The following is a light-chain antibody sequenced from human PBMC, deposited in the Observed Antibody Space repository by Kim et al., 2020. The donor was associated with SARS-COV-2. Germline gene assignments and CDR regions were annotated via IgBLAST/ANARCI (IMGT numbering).Light chain of an antibody. CDR2: WAS. CDR1: QSVLYSSNNKNC. J-gene: IGKJ2*01. Sequence: RATINCKSSQSVLYSSNNKNCLAWYQQRPGQPPKLLIYWASTRESGVPDRFSGSGSGTDFTLTISSLHAEDVAVYYCQQYYSTPYTFGQGTKLEI. V-gene: IGKV4-1*01. CDR3: QQYYSTPYT.